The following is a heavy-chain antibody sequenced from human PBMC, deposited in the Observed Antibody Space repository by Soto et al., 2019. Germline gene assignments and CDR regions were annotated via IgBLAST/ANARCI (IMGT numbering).Heavy chain of an antibody. CDR1: GFTFSTYA. Sequence: EVQLLESGGGLVQPGGSLRLSCAASGFTFSTYAMSWVRQAPGKGLEWVSSINKNGGSTFYADSVKGRFTISRDNSKDSLFLQMNSLRAEDTALYYCAKRPSYDFGNWGQGTLVTVSS. J-gene: IGHJ4*02. CDR3: AKRPSYDFGN. CDR2: INKNGGST. D-gene: IGHD3-3*01. V-gene: IGHV3-23*01.